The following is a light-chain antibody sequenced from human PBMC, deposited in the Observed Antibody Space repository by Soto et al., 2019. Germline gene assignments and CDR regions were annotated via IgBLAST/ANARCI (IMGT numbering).Light chain of an antibody. J-gene: IGLJ1*01. V-gene: IGLV2-8*01. CDR1: SSDVGGFDY. CDR2: QVN. Sequence: QSALTQPPSASGSPGQSVTVSCTGTSSDVGGFDYVSWYQQHPGKVPKLLIYQVNRRPSGVPDRFSGSKSGNTASLTVSGLQAEDEADYYCSLYTTDSTYVLGTGTKV. CDR3: SLYTTDSTYV.